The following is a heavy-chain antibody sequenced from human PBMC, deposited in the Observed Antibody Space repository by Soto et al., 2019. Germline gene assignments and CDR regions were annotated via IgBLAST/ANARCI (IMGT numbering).Heavy chain of an antibody. CDR3: ARDLGGWPDY. V-gene: IGHV1-69*04. CDR1: GGTFNTYP. J-gene: IGHJ4*02. CDR2: IIPILNLA. D-gene: IGHD2-15*01. Sequence: SVKVSCKTSGGTFNTYPFSWVRQAPGQGLEWMGTIIPILNLATYAQKFQGRVTITRDTSASTAYMELSSLRSEDTAVYYCARDLGGWPDYWGQGTLVTVSS.